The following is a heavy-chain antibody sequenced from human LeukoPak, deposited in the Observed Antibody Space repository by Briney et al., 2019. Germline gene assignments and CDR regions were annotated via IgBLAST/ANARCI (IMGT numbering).Heavy chain of an antibody. D-gene: IGHD5/OR15-5a*01. V-gene: IGHV3-74*03. Sequence: GGSLRLSCAASGFIFCNYWMHWVRQAPGKGLVWVSRVNNDGSSTTYADSVKGRFTISRDNAKNTLYLQMNSLRAEDTAVYYCAKGGLRVTDYWGQGTLVTVSS. CDR2: VNNDGSST. J-gene: IGHJ4*02. CDR1: GFIFCNYW. CDR3: AKGGLRVTDY.